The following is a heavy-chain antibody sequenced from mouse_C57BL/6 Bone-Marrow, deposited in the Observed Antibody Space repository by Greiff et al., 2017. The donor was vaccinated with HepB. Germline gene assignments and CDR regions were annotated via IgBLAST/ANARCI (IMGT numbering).Heavy chain of an antibody. CDR2: ISNLAYSI. Sequence: EVQVVESGGGLVQPGGSLKLSCAASGFTFSDYGMAWVRQAPRKGPEWVAFISNLAYSIYYADTVTGRFTISRENAKNTLYLEMSSLRSEDTAMYYCARRPLYYGSSYAMDYWGQGTSVTVSS. J-gene: IGHJ4*01. D-gene: IGHD1-1*01. CDR3: ARRPLYYGSSYAMDY. V-gene: IGHV5-15*01. CDR1: GFTFSDYG.